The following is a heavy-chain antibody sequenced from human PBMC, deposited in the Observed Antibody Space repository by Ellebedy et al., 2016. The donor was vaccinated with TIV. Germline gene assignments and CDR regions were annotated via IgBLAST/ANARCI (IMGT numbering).Heavy chain of an antibody. CDR1: GFTFSSYA. Sequence: GGSLRLXXAASGFTFSSYAMSWVRQAPGKGLEWVSAISGSGGSTYYADSVKGRFTISRDNSKNTLYLQMNSLRAEDTAVYYCAKIFSLWFGEREADYYYMDVWGKGTTVTVSS. CDR3: AKIFSLWFGEREADYYYMDV. V-gene: IGHV3-23*01. J-gene: IGHJ6*03. D-gene: IGHD3-10*01. CDR2: ISGSGGST.